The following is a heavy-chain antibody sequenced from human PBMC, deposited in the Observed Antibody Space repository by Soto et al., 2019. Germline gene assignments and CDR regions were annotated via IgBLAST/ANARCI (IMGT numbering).Heavy chain of an antibody. D-gene: IGHD6-19*01. J-gene: IGHJ4*02. CDR3: VRSSEGWDFEY. V-gene: IGHV3-33*01. CDR2: SWYDGSSQ. Sequence: QVQVVESGGGVVQPGKSLRLSCAASGFIFSIYGMHWVRQAPGKGLEWVAMSWYDGSSQYYADSVQGRFTISRDNSKNTLYLQMNSLSAEDTDAYYCVRSSEGWDFEYWGQGTLVTVSS. CDR1: GFIFSIYG.